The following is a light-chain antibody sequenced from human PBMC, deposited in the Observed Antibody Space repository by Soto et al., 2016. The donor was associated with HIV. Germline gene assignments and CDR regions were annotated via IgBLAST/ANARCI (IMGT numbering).Light chain of an antibody. V-gene: IGLV3-25*03. J-gene: IGLJ2*01. Sequence: SYELTQPPSVSVSPGQTARISCSGDALPKQYAFWYQQKPGQAPVLMIYKDTERPSGILERFSGSSSGTTVTLTISGVQAEDEADYYCQSVDSSGTYRVFGGGTKLTVL. CDR3: QSVDSSGTYRV. CDR2: KDT. CDR1: ALPKQY.